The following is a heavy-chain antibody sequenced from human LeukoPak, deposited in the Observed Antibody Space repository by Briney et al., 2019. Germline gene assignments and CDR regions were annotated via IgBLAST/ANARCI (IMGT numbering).Heavy chain of an antibody. CDR1: GFTFTTST. CDR3: AAGLYGDYFDY. Sequence: SVKVSCKASGFTFTTSTVQWVRQARGQRLEWMGWIVVGSGNTNSAQKFQERVTITRDMSTSTAYMELSSLRSEDTAMYYCAAGLYGDYFDYWGQGTLVTVSS. J-gene: IGHJ4*02. V-gene: IGHV1-58*01. D-gene: IGHD4-17*01. CDR2: IVVGSGNT.